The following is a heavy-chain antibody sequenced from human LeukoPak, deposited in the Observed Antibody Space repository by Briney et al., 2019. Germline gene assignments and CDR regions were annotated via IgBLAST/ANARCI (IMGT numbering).Heavy chain of an antibody. D-gene: IGHD6-13*01. J-gene: IGHJ4*02. V-gene: IGHV3-30-3*01. CDR2: ISYDGSNK. CDR3: ARVGSWKYYFDY. CDR1: GFTFSSYA. Sequence: GRSLRLSCAASGFTFSSYAMHWVRQAPGKGLEWVAVISYDGSNKYYADSVKGRLTISRDNSKNTLYLQMNSLRAEDTAVYYCARVGSWKYYFDYWGQGTLVTVSS.